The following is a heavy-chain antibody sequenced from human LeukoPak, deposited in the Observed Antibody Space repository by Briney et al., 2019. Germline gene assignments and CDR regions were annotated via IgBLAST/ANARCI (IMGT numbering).Heavy chain of an antibody. CDR2: IDTYRGST. CDR1: GYTFTGYY. D-gene: IGHD6-13*01. V-gene: IGHV1-18*04. Sequence: GASVKVSCKASGYTFTGYYILWIRQAPGQGLEWMGWIDTYRGSTNYAQNLQGRVTVTTDTSTTTVYMELRSLRSDDTAVYYCARPNTDAAGYYFDYWGQGTLVTVSS. CDR3: ARPNTDAAGYYFDY. J-gene: IGHJ4*02.